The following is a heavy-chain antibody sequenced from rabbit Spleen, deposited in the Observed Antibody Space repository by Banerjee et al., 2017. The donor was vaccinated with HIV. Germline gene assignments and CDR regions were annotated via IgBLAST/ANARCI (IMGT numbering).Heavy chain of an antibody. CDR3: ARDLIAAIGWNFNL. Sequence: QEQLEESGGDLVKPGASLTLTCKASGFDLSSVYWICWVRQAPGKGLEWVACIITTNSAITHYASWAKGRFTISKTSSTTVTLQMTSLTVADTATYFCARDLIAAIGWNFNLWGPGTLVTVS. CDR1: GFDLSSVYW. D-gene: IGHD1-1*01. CDR2: IITTNSAIT. J-gene: IGHJ4*01. V-gene: IGHV1S45*01.